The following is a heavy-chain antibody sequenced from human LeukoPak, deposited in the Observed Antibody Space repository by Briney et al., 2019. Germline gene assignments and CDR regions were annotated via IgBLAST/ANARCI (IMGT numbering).Heavy chain of an antibody. CDR1: GGSVGRSTYF. J-gene: IGHJ4*02. V-gene: IGHV4-61*01. Sequence: SETLSLTCTVSGGSVGRSTYFWSWIRQPPGKALEWIGNLFYNGSTNYNPPLKSRVTISVDTSKNQFSLKLSSVTAADTAVYYCARDSSAMFDYWGQGTLVAVSS. CDR2: LFYNGST. CDR3: ARDSSAMFDY. D-gene: IGHD2-2*01.